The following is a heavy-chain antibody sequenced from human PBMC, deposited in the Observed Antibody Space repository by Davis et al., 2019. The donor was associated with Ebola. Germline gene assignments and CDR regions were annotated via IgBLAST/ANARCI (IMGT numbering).Heavy chain of an antibody. J-gene: IGHJ4*02. Sequence: SETLSLTCTVSGGSISSGGYYWSWIRQHPGKGLEWIGYIHDSGSTYYNPSLKSRVTISVDTSKNQFTLKLSSVTAADTAVYYCAGQGSSSVYWGQGTLVTVSS. CDR1: GGSISSGGYY. D-gene: IGHD6-6*01. CDR3: AGQGSSSVY. CDR2: IHDSGST. V-gene: IGHV4-31*03.